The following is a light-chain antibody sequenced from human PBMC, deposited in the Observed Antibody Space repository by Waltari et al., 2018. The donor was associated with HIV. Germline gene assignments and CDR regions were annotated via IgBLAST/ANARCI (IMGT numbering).Light chain of an antibody. Sequence: SYELRQALSLSVALGQTANMTCGGRHIGSKSVNWYQQRPGLAPVLVIYGDSHRPSGIPERFSGSTSGNTATLTISGAQGADEGDYYCQVWDTSVVFGGGTKLTV. CDR2: GDS. CDR3: QVWDTSVV. V-gene: IGLV3-9*01. CDR1: HIGSKS. J-gene: IGLJ3*02.